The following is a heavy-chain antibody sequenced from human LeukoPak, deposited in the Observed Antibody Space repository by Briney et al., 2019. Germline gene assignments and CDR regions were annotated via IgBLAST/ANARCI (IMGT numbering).Heavy chain of an antibody. J-gene: IGHJ4*02. Sequence: PGGSLRLSCAASGFTFSSYSMNWVRQAPGKGLVWVSRINSDGSSTSYADSVKGRFTISRDNAKNTLYLQMNSLRAEDTAVYYCARDPASFIAVAGTVDYWGQGTLVTVSS. V-gene: IGHV3-74*01. CDR3: ARDPASFIAVAGTVDY. CDR1: GFTFSSYS. CDR2: INSDGSST. D-gene: IGHD6-19*01.